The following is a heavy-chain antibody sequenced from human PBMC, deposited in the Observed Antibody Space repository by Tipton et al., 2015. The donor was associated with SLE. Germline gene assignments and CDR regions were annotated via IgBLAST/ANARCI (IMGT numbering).Heavy chain of an antibody. D-gene: IGHD7-27*01. Sequence: LRLSCAASGFTFSSYSMNWIRQPPGKGLEWIGSIYYSGSTYYNPSLKSRVTISVDTSKNQFSLKLSSVTAADTAVYYCARDCGWGEYYFDYWGQGTLVTVSS. J-gene: IGHJ4*02. CDR2: IYYSGST. CDR3: ARDCGWGEYYFDY. CDR1: GFTFSSYS. V-gene: IGHV4-39*02.